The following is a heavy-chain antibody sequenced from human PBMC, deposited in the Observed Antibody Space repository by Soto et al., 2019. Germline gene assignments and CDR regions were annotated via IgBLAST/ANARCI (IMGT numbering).Heavy chain of an antibody. Sequence: GGSLRLSCAASGFTFSDSYMSWIRQAPGKGLEWISYITFSGNTVYYADSLKGRFTVSRDNAKNSLYLQMNRLRAEDTAVYYCARVSWREKYGMDVWGQGTTVTVSS. CDR2: ITFSGNTV. V-gene: IGHV3-11*01. J-gene: IGHJ6*02. CDR1: GFTFSDSY. CDR3: ARVSWREKYGMDV.